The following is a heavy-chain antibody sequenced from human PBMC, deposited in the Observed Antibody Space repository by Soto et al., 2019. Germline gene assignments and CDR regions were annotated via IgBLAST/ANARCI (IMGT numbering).Heavy chain of an antibody. CDR3: AHSGYSGYDDAFDI. CDR2: IYWDDDK. V-gene: IGHV2-5*02. CDR1: GFSLSTSGVG. Sequence: QITLRESGPTLVKPTQTLTLTCTFSGFSLSTSGVGVGWIRQPPGKALEWLALIYWDDDKRYSPSLKSRLTSTKDTSTNQVVLTMTNMDPVDTATYYCAHSGYSGYDDAFDIWGQGTLVTVSS. J-gene: IGHJ3*02. D-gene: IGHD5-12*01.